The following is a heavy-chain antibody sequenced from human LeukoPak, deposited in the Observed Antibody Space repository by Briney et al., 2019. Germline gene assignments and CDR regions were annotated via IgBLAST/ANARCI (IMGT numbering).Heavy chain of an antibody. D-gene: IGHD5-18*01. CDR3: AKRPHSSGYYFDY. CDR2: ISGTGIST. CDR1: GFTFRSYG. V-gene: IGHV3-23*01. J-gene: IGHJ4*02. Sequence: GGSLRLSCAASGFTFRSYGLSWVRQAPGKGLEWVSGISGTGISTYYADSVKGWFTISRDNSKNTLYLQMNSLRAEDTAVYYCAKRPHSSGYYFDYWGQGTLVTVSS.